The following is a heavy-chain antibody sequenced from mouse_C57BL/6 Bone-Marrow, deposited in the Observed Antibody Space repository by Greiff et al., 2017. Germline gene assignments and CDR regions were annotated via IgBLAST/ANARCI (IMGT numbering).Heavy chain of an antibody. V-gene: IGHV2-6*03. CDR3: ARDGYYARYFDV. CDR1: GFSLNSYG. CDR2: IWSDGST. J-gene: IGHJ1*03. Sequence: QVQLKESGPGLVAPSQSLSITCTVSGFSLNSYGVHWVRQPPGKGLEWLVVIWSDGSTPYTSALKSRLSISTDNTKSQVYFKMNSLQTNDTAMYYCARDGYYARYFDVWGTGTTVTVSS. D-gene: IGHD2-3*01.